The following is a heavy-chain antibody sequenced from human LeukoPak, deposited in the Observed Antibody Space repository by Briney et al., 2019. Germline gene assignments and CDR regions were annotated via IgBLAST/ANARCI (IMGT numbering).Heavy chain of an antibody. CDR2: ISYDGSNK. D-gene: IGHD4-17*01. Sequence: GRSLRLSCAASGFTFSSYAMHWVRQAPGKGLEWVAVISYDGSNKYYADSVKGRFTISRDNSKNKLYLQMNSLRAEDTAVYYCAREGYDYGRFYFDYWGQGTLVTVSS. J-gene: IGHJ4*02. CDR3: AREGYDYGRFYFDY. V-gene: IGHV3-30*04. CDR1: GFTFSSYA.